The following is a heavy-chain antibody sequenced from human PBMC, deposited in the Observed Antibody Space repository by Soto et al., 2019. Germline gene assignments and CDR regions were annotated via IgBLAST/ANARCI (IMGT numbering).Heavy chain of an antibody. J-gene: IGHJ6*02. D-gene: IGHD5-18*01. CDR3: ARDVDTDMVNGYYCGMYV. CDR1: RFTFSSYS. Sequence: EVQLVESGGGLVKPGGSLRLSCAASRFTFSSYSMNWVRQAPGKGLQWVSSISSSTSYIYYADSVTGRFTISRDNAKNSLDLQRNTVRAEDTAVYYCARDVDTDMVNGYYCGMYVWGQGAPVTVSS. CDR2: ISSSTSYI. V-gene: IGHV3-21*01.